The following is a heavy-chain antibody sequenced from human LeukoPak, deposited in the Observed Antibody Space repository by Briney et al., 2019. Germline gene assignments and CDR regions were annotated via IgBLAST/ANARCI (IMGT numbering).Heavy chain of an antibody. CDR1: GFTFSSYA. J-gene: IGHJ4*02. CDR2: ISNSDGNT. Sequence: HSGGSLRLSCAASGFTFSSYAMSWVRQAPGKGLQWVSTISNSDGNTYYADSVKGRFTISRDNSKNTLYLQMNSLTAEDTAIYYCAKATGTLGNWGQGILVTVSS. V-gene: IGHV3-23*01. D-gene: IGHD1-1*01. CDR3: AKATGTLGN.